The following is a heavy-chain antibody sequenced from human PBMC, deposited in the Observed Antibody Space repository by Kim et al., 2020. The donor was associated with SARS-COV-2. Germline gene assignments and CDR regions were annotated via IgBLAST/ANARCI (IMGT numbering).Heavy chain of an antibody. V-gene: IGHV5-51*01. D-gene: IGHD3-10*01. Sequence: GESLKISCKGSGYSFTSYWIGWVRQMPGKGLEWMGIIYPGDSDTRYSPSFQGQVTISADKSISTAYLQWSSLKASDTAMFYCGRHRGGSGSGTYYIDYWGQGTLVTVSS. J-gene: IGHJ4*02. CDR3: GRHRGGSGSGTYYIDY. CDR2: IYPGDSDT. CDR1: GYSFTSYW.